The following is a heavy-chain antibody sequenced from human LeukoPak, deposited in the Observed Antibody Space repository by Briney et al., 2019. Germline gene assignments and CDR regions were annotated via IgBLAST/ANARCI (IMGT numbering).Heavy chain of an antibody. D-gene: IGHD3-10*01. CDR1: GGSISSGSYY. Sequence: SETLSLTCTVSGGSISSGSYYWSWIRQPAGKGLEWIGRIYTSGSTNYNPSLKSRVTISVDTSKNQFSLKLSSVTAADTAVYYCARNTYYYYGSGSTRSSAFDPWGQGTLVTVSS. J-gene: IGHJ5*02. V-gene: IGHV4-61*02. CDR2: IYTSGST. CDR3: ARNTYYYYGSGSTRSSAFDP.